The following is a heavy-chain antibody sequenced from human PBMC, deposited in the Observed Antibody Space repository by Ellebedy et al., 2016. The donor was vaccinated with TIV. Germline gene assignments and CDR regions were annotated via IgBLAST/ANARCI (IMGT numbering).Heavy chain of an antibody. CDR3: ARTSTMVRGALDY. V-gene: IGHV4-59*01. D-gene: IGHD3-10*01. Sequence: GSLRLXCTVSDGSIRSYHWSWIRQSPGKGLEWIGYFHYSGTTNYNPSLKSRLSISVDTSKNQFSLNLSSATAADTGVYYCARTSTMVRGALDYWGQGTLVTVSS. CDR2: FHYSGTT. J-gene: IGHJ4*02. CDR1: DGSIRSYH.